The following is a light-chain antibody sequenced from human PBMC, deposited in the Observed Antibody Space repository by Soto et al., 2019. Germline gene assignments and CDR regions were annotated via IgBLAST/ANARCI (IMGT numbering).Light chain of an antibody. CDR1: QSIGNS. CDR3: QQTYSLPQT. Sequence: DIQMTQSRSSLSASVGDRVTITCRASQSIGNSLNWYQQKPGKAPKLLIYAASTLQGGVPSRFSGSASGTDFTLTISSLQPEDFATYYCQQTYSLPQTFGRGTKVEIK. V-gene: IGKV1-39*01. J-gene: IGKJ1*01. CDR2: AAS.